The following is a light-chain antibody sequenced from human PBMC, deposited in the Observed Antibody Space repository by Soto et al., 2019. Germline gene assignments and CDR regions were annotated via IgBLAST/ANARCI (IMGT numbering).Light chain of an antibody. J-gene: IGKJ1*01. CDR1: QSVSNY. Sequence: EIVLTQSPGTLSLSPGERATLFCRASQSVSNYLAWYQQKPGQAPRLLIYGASRSATVIPDRLSGSGSGSDFTLTISRLQPEDFAVYYCQEYGGSPQTFGQGTNVEIK. CDR2: GAS. CDR3: QEYGGSPQT. V-gene: IGKV3-20*01.